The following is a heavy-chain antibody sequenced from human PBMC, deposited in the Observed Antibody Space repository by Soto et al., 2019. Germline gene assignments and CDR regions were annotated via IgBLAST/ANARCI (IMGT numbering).Heavy chain of an antibody. CDR2: IDGSGGAT. J-gene: IGHJ4*02. V-gene: IGHV3-23*01. CDR1: GFPFGITD. Sequence: PGGSLRLSCAASGFPFGITDMSWVRQAPGKGLEWVSTIDGSGGATHYADSVKGRFTISRDNSKNTVFLQMGSLRSDDTAVYYCARGRLLATIKVPFEYWGQGTLVTVS. CDR3: ARGRLLATIKVPFEY. D-gene: IGHD5-12*01.